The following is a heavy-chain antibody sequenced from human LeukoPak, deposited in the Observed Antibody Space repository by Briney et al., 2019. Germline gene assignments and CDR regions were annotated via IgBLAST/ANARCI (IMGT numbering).Heavy chain of an antibody. J-gene: IGHJ3*02. CDR1: GGSFSGYY. CDR2: INHSGST. CDR3: ARGPLITMIVVAMLGAFDI. Sequence: PSETLSLTCAVYGGSFSGYYWSWIRQPPGKGLEWIGEINHSGSTNYNPSLKSRVTISVDTSKNQFSLKLSSVTAADTAVYYCARGPLITMIVVAMLGAFDIWGQGTMVTVSS. D-gene: IGHD3-22*01. V-gene: IGHV4-34*01.